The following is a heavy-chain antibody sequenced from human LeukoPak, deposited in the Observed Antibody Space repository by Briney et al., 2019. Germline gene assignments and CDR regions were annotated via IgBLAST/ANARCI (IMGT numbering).Heavy chain of an antibody. Sequence: PGGSLRLSCAVSGFTFSNYAMTWVRQAPGKGLEWVSAISGSGGSTYYADSVKGRFTISRDNSKNTLYLQMNSLRAEDTAVYYCAKSMVRGVPRTPSDYWGQGTLVTVSS. CDR2: ISGSGGST. V-gene: IGHV3-23*01. CDR3: AKSMVRGVPRTPSDY. J-gene: IGHJ4*02. D-gene: IGHD3-10*01. CDR1: GFTFSNYA.